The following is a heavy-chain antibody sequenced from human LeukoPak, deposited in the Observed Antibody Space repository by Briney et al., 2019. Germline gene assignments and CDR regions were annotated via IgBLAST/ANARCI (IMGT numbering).Heavy chain of an antibody. CDR2: IYPGDSET. CDR1: GYTFSDYW. CDR3: ARQYTTSSPFDY. D-gene: IGHD6-6*01. J-gene: IGHJ4*02. Sequence: GESLKISCQGSGYTFSDYWIAWVRQMPGEGLECMGIIYPGDSETRYSPSFQGQVTFSAVKSISTAYLQWTSLEASDTAMYYCARQYTTSSPFDYWGQGTLLSVSS. V-gene: IGHV5-51*01.